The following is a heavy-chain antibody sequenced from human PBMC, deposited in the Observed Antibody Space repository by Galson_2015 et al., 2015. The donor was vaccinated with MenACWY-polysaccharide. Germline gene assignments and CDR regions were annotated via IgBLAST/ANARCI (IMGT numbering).Heavy chain of an antibody. V-gene: IGHV3-33*01. Sequence: SLRLSCAASGFTFSSYGMHWVRQAPGKGLEWVAVIWYDGSNKYYADSVKGRFTISRDNSKNTLYLQMNSLRAEDTAVYYCARVGLPDSLDWYFDLWGRGTLVTVSS. J-gene: IGHJ2*01. CDR3: ARVGLPDSLDWYFDL. CDR1: GFTFSSYG. CDR2: IWYDGSNK. D-gene: IGHD1-14*01.